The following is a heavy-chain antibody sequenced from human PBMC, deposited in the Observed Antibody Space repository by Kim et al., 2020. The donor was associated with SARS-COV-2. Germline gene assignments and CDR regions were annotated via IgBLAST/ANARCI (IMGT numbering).Heavy chain of an antibody. CDR1: GFTFSSYS. J-gene: IGHJ5*02. CDR3: ARGRCSGGSCNWFDP. CDR2: ISSSSSYI. V-gene: IGHV3-21*01. D-gene: IGHD2-15*01. Sequence: GGSLRLSCAASGFTFSSYSMNWVRQAPGKGLEWVSSISSSSSYIYYADSVKGRFTISRDNAKNSLYLQMNSLRAEDTAVYYCARGRCSGGSCNWFDPWGQGTLVTVSS.